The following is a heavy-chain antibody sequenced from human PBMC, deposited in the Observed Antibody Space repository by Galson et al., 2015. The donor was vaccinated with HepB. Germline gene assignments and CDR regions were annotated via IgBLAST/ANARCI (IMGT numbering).Heavy chain of an antibody. D-gene: IGHD4-23*01. J-gene: IGHJ3*02. CDR3: AREHPFHYGGNSWAFDI. CDR2: ISSSSSYT. CDR1: GFTFSNYY. Sequence: SLRLSCAASGFTFSNYYMSWIRQAPGKGLEWVSYISSSSSYTNYADSVKGRFTISRDNAKNSLYLQMNSLRAEDTAVYYCAREHPFHYGGNSWAFDIWGQGTMVTVSS. V-gene: IGHV3-11*06.